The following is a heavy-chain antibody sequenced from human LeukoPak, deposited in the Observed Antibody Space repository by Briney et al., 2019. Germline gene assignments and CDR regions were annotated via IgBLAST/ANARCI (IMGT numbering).Heavy chain of an antibody. J-gene: IGHJ4*02. CDR1: GGSFSGYY. Sequence: SENLSLTCAVYGGSFSGYYWSWIRQPPGKGLEWIREINHSGSTNYNPSLKSRVTISVDTSKNQFSLKLSSVTAADTAVYYCARGQTPAGPANRPRYFDYWGQGTLVTVSS. CDR3: ARGQTPAGPANRPRYFDY. V-gene: IGHV4-34*01. CDR2: INHSGST.